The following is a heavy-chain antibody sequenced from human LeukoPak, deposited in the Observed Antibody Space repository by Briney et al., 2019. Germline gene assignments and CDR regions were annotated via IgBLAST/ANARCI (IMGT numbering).Heavy chain of an antibody. CDR1: GFTFSSYA. V-gene: IGHV3-23*01. CDR3: AKEYTGSFSPFPSYFDS. Sequence: PGGSLRLSCAASGFTFSSYAMSWARQAPGKGLEWVSAISASGGSTYYADSVKGRFTISRDNSKNTLYLQMNSLRAEDTAVYYCAKEYTGSFSPFPSYFDSWGQGTLVTVSS. D-gene: IGHD1-26*01. CDR2: ISASGGST. J-gene: IGHJ4*02.